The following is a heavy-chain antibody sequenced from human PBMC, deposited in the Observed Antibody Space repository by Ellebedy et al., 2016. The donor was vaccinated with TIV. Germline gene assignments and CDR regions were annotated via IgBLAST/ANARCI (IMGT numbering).Heavy chain of an antibody. D-gene: IGHD5-24*01. J-gene: IGHJ4*02. CDR1: GGSFSSYY. V-gene: IGHV4-59*01. CDR2: IYYSGST. Sequence: SETLSLXXTVSGGSFSSYYWSWIRQPPGKGLEWIGYIYYSGSTNYNPSLESRVTMSVDTSKNQFSLRLTSVTAADTALYYCAREGYNSGFDYWGQGTLVTVSS. CDR3: AREGYNSGFDY.